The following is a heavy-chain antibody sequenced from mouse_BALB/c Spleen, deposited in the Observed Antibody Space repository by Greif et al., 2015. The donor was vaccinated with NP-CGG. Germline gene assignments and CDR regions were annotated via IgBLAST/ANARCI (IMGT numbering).Heavy chain of an antibody. D-gene: IGHD2-10*02. J-gene: IGHJ4*01. CDR1: GFTFSSYT. CDR3: ARQTRYGNHYYAMDY. CDR2: ISNGGGST. Sequence: DVMLVESGGGLVQPGGSRKLSCAASGFTFSSYTMSWVRQTPEKRLEWVAYISNGGGSTYYPDTVKGRFTISRDNAKDTLYLQMSSLKSEDTAMYYCARQTRYGNHYYAMDYWGQGTSVTVSS. V-gene: IGHV5-12-2*01.